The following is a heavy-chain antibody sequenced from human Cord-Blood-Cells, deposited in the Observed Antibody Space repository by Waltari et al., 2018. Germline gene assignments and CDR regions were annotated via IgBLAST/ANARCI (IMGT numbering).Heavy chain of an antibody. CDR1: GFSLSNARMG. Sequence: QVTLKESGPVLVQPTETLTLTCTVSGFSLSNARMGVSWLRQPPGKALEWLAHIFSNDEKSYSTSLKSRLTISKDTSKSQVVLTMTNMDPVDTATYYCARIRIAAAGYWYFDLWGRGTLVTVSS. J-gene: IGHJ2*01. CDR2: IFSNDEK. D-gene: IGHD6-13*01. CDR3: ARIRIAAAGYWYFDL. V-gene: IGHV2-26*01.